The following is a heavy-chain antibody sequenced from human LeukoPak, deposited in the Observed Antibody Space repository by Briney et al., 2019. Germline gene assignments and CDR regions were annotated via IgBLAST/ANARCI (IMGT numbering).Heavy chain of an antibody. CDR2: IYYSGST. J-gene: IGHJ4*02. Sequence: SETLSLTCTVSGGSISSGDYYWSWIRQPPGKGLEWIGYIYYSGSTNYNPSLKSRVTISVDTSKNQFSLKLSSVTAADTAVYYCARAIVPDIVVVPAALYFDYWGQGTLVTVSS. CDR1: GGSISSGDYY. D-gene: IGHD2-2*01. CDR3: ARAIVPDIVVVPAALYFDY. V-gene: IGHV4-30-4*08.